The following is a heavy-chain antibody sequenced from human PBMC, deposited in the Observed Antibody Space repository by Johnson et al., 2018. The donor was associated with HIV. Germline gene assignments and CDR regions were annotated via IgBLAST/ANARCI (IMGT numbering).Heavy chain of an antibody. CDR3: ARDGRDLVTRGGFDV. CDR2: ISYDGSNK. V-gene: IGHV3-30*03. CDR1: GFTFSSYG. J-gene: IGHJ3*01. D-gene: IGHD5-18*01. Sequence: VESGGGLVQPGRSLRLSCAASGFTFSSYGMHWVRQAPGKGLEWVAVISYDGSNKYYADSVKGRFTISRDNSKNTLYLQMNSLRAEDTAVYYCARDGRDLVTRGGFDVWGPGTVVTVSS.